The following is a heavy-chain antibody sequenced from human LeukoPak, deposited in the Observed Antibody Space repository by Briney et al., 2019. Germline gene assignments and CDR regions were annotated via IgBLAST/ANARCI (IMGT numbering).Heavy chain of an antibody. V-gene: IGHV3-30*03. Sequence: PGGSLRLSCAASGXTFSSYGVHWVRQAPGKGLEWVAVISYDGSNKYYADSVKGRFTISRDNAKNSLYLLMNSLRAEDTAVYYCARDPLQPPVGYWGQGTLVTVSS. CDR2: ISYDGSNK. CDR3: ARDPLQPPVGY. D-gene: IGHD4-11*01. J-gene: IGHJ4*02. CDR1: GXTFSSYG.